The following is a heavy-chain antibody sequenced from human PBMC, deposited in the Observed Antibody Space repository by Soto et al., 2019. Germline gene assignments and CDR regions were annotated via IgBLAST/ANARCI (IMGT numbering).Heavy chain of an antibody. D-gene: IGHD3-10*01. CDR1: GFTFSSYA. Sequence: GGSLRLSCAASGFTFSSYAMHWVRQAPGKGLEWVAVISYDGSNKYCADSVKGRFTISRDNSKNTLYLQMNSLGAEDTAVYYCARDGRFGEFPYYYYYGMDVWGQGTTVTSP. CDR2: ISYDGSNK. CDR3: ARDGRFGEFPYYYYYGMDV. V-gene: IGHV3-30-3*01. J-gene: IGHJ6*02.